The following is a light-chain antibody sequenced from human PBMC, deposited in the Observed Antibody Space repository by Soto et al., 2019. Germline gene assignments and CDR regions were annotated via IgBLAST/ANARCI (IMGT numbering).Light chain of an antibody. CDR1: SSDIGNYDF. CDR2: EVS. CDR3: AAWDDSLSGRYV. Sequence: QSALTQPASVSGSPGQSITISCTGTSSDIGNYDFVSWYQQVPGTAPKAMIYEVSSRPSGVSNRFSGSKSGTSASLAISGLRSEDEADYYCAAWDDSLSGRYVFGTGTKLTVL. V-gene: IGLV2-14*01. J-gene: IGLJ1*01.